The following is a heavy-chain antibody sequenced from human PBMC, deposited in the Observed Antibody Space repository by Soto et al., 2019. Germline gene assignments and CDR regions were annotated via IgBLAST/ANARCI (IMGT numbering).Heavy chain of an antibody. J-gene: IGHJ5*02. V-gene: IGHV3-15*07. Sequence: GGSLRLSCAGSGFIFSNAWIHWVRQAPGKGLEWVGRIKSKTDGGTTDYAAPVKGRFTISRDDRKSTVFLQMNNLRTEDTAVYYCTTDRPSDYAGTYHVPWGQATVVTVPS. CDR1: GFIFSNAW. D-gene: IGHD6-13*01. CDR3: TTDRPSDYAGTYHVP. CDR2: IKSKTDGGTT.